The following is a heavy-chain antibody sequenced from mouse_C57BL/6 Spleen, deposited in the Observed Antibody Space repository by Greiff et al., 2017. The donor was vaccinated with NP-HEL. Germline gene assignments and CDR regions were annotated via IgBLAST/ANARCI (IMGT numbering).Heavy chain of an antibody. CDR1: GFTFSSYA. D-gene: IGHD3-2*02. J-gene: IGHJ3*01. V-gene: IGHV5-9-1*02. Sequence: EVKLEESGEGLVKPGGSLKLSCAASGFTFSSYAMSWVRQTPEKRLEWVAYISSGGDYIYYADTVKGRFTISRDNARNTLYLQMSSLKSEDTAMYYCTRDTAQAFAYWGQGTLVTVSA. CDR2: ISSGGDYI. CDR3: TRDTAQAFAY.